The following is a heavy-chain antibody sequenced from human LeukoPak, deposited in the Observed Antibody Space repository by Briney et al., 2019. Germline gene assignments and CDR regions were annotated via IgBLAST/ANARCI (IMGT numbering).Heavy chain of an antibody. CDR3: TRDADYVWGSYR. J-gene: IGHJ4*02. CDR2: IRSKANSYAT. V-gene: IGHV3-73*01. CDR1: GFTFSGSA. D-gene: IGHD3-16*02. Sequence: GGSLRLSCAASGFTFSGSAMHWVRQASGKGLEWVGRIRSKANSYATAYAASVKGRFTISRDDSKNAAYLQMNSLKTEDTAVYYCTRDADYVWGSYRWSQGTLVTVSS.